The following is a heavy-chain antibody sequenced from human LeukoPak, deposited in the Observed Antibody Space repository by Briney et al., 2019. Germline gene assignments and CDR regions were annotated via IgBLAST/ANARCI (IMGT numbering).Heavy chain of an antibody. CDR3: ASRIAVAGTDFDY. J-gene: IGHJ4*02. CDR1: GFTVSSNY. Sequence: GGSLRLSCAASGFTVSSNYMSWVRQAPGKGLEWVSVIYSGGSTYYADSVKGRFTISRHNSKNTLYLQTNSLRAEGTAVYYCASRIAVAGTDFDYWGQGTLVTVSS. D-gene: IGHD6-19*01. V-gene: IGHV3-53*04. CDR2: IYSGGST.